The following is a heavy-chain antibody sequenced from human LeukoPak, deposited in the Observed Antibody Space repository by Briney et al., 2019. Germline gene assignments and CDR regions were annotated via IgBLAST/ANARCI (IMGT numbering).Heavy chain of an antibody. J-gene: IGHJ5*02. Sequence: ASVKVSCKASGYTFTGYYMHWVRQAPGQGLEWMGWINPNSGGTNYAQKFQGRVTMTRDTSISTAYMELSRLRSDDTAVYYCAREGEIAVAGTRRWFDPWGREPWSPSPQ. CDR3: AREGEIAVAGTRRWFDP. CDR1: GYTFTGYY. D-gene: IGHD6-19*01. V-gene: IGHV1-2*02. CDR2: INPNSGGT.